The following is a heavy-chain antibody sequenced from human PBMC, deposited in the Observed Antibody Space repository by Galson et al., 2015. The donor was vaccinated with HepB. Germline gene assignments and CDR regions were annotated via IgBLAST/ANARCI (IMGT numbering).Heavy chain of an antibody. CDR2: IRSKAYGGTT. CDR1: GFTFGDYA. D-gene: IGHD5-12*01. CDR3: TSEGPLYSGYGGGVSWFDP. Sequence: SLRLSCAASGFTFGDYAMSWVRQAPGKGLEWVGFIRSKAYGGTTEYAASVKGRFTISRDDSKSIAYLQMNSLKTEDTAVYYCTSEGPLYSGYGGGVSWFDPWGQGTLVTVSS. J-gene: IGHJ5*02. V-gene: IGHV3-49*04.